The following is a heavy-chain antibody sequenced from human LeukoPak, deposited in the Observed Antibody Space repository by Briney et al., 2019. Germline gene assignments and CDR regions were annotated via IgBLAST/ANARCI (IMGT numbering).Heavy chain of an antibody. CDR1: GFTVSSNY. V-gene: IGHV3-66*01. CDR3: ARGWGKERQTTGY. J-gene: IGHJ4*02. D-gene: IGHD7-27*01. CDR2: IHSGGST. Sequence: AGGSLRLSCAASGFTVSSNYMSWVRQAPGKGLEWVSVIHSGGSTYYADSVKGRFTISRDNSKNTLYLQMNSLRAEDTAVYYCARGWGKERQTTGYWGQGTLVTVPS.